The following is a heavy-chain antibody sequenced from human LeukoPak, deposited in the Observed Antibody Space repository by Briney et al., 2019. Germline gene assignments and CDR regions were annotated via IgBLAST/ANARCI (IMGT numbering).Heavy chain of an antibody. CDR1: GYMFTSYT. V-gene: IGHV1-69*06. CDR2: IIPIFGTA. CDR3: ARSSIIAAAGPYYFDY. Sequence: SVKVSCTGSGYMFTSYTISWVRQAPGQGLEWMGGIIPIFGTANYAQKFQGRVTITADKSTSTAYMELSSLRSEDTAVYYCARSSIIAAAGPYYFDYWGQGTLVTVSS. D-gene: IGHD6-13*01. J-gene: IGHJ4*02.